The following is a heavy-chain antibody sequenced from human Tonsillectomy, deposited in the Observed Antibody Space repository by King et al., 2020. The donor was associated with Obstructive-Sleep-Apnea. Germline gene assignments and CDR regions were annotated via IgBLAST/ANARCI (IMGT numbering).Heavy chain of an antibody. D-gene: IGHD3-9*01. J-gene: IGHJ3*02. Sequence: VQLQESGPGLVKPSETLSLTCSVSGGSISGYYWSWIRQLPGKGLDLIGYIYDSGSTSYNPSLKSRVTISVDTSKSQFSLKLSSVTAADTAVYYCARSPYYDILTGYYNRTFDIWGQGTMVTVSS. CDR1: GGSISGYY. CDR2: IYDSGST. CDR3: ARSPYYDILTGYYNRTFDI. V-gene: IGHV4-59*12.